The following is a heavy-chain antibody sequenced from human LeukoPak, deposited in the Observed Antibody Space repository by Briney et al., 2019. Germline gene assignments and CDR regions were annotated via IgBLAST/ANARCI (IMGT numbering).Heavy chain of an antibody. D-gene: IGHD2-2*02. J-gene: IGHJ4*02. CDR3: AIDSRVVPAAIQYYFDY. CDR1: GFTFSSYG. CDR2: IWYDGSNK. Sequence: GRSLRLSCAASGFTFSSYGMHWVRQAPGKGLEWVAVIWYDGSNKYYADSVKGRFTISRDNSKNTLYLQMNSLRAEDTAVYYCAIDSRVVPAAIQYYFDYWGQGTLVTVSS. V-gene: IGHV3-33*01.